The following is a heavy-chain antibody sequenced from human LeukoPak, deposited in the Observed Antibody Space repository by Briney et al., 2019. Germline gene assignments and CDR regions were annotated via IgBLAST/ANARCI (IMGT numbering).Heavy chain of an antibody. CDR2: ITPTYGLV. Sequence: SVKVSCKASGGTFSKYAISWVRQAPGQGLGWMGGITPTYGLVHYAQKFQGRVTLTTDTSTGTADLEMNSLTFEDTAVYYCATGTNGLYGSNRFQGYFDDWGQGTLVTVLS. D-gene: IGHD6-13*01. J-gene: IGHJ4*02. CDR3: ATGTNGLYGSNRFQGYFDD. V-gene: IGHV1-69*17. CDR1: GGTFSKYA.